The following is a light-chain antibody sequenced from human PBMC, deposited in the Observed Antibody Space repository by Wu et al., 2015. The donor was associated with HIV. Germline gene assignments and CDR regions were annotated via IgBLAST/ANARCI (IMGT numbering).Light chain of an antibody. CDR3: QQSYESPPLR. CDR2: TAS. V-gene: IGKV1-39*01. Sequence: DIQMTQSPSSLSASVGDSVTITCRASQSIRYYLNWYQQKPGQAPNLLIYTASSLQSGVPSRFSGSGSGTDFTLTISSLHPEDFATYYCQQSYESPPLRFGGRDPGGD. J-gene: IGKJ4*01. CDR1: QSIRYY.